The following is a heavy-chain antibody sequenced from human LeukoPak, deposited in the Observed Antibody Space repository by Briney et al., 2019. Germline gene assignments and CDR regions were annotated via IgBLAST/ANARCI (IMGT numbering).Heavy chain of an antibody. J-gene: IGHJ4*02. V-gene: IGHV1-2*02. D-gene: IGHD3-3*01. CDR3: ARGRFLDSPLSYYFDY. Sequence: GASVKVSCKASGYTLTGYYMHWVRQAPGQGLEWMGWINPNSGGTNYAQKFQGRVTMTRDTSISTAYMELSRLRSDDTAVYYCARGRFLDSPLSYYFDYWGQGTLVTVSS. CDR2: INPNSGGT. CDR1: GYTLTGYY.